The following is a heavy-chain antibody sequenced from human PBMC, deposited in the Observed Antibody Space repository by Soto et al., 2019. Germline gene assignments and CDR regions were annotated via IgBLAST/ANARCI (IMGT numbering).Heavy chain of an antibody. CDR3: ARESPIGGVVIRGYFDY. V-gene: IGHV1-69*01. CDR2: IIPIFGTA. Sequence: QVQLVQSGAEVKKPGSSVRVSCKASGGTFSTYAISWVRQAPGQGLEWMGGIIPIFGTANYAQKFQGRVTITADESTSTAYMELNSLRSEETAVYYCARESPIGGVVIRGYFDYWGQGTLVTVSS. D-gene: IGHD3-3*01. CDR1: GGTFSTYA. J-gene: IGHJ4*02.